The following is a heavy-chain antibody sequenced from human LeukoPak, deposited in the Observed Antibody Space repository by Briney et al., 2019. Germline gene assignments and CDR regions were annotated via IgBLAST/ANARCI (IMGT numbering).Heavy chain of an antibody. D-gene: IGHD3-10*01. CDR3: TRSIMNFYVSGT. CDR1: GGSVSSTSSSYF. Sequence: SETLSLTCTVSGGSVSSTSSSYFWNWMRQPPGKGLEWIGCIYHTVSTKYNPSLESRVTMSVDTFKNQFSLKLRSVTAADTAVYYCTRSIMNFYVSGTWGRGTLVTVSS. V-gene: IGHV4-61*01. CDR2: IYHTVST. J-gene: IGHJ5*02.